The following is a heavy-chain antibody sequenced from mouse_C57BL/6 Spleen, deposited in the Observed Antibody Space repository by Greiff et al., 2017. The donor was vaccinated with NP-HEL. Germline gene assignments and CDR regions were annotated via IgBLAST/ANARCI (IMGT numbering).Heavy chain of an antibody. CDR1: GFTFSSYA. D-gene: IGHD1-1*01. J-gene: IGHJ4*01. CDR2: ISDGGSYT. Sequence: DVQLVESGGGLVKPGGSLKLSCAASGFTFSSYAMSWVRQTPEKRLAWVATISDGGSYTYYPDNVKGRFTISRDNAKNNLYLQMSHLKSEDTAMYYCARVYGSSYDAMDYWGQGTSVTVSS. CDR3: ARVYGSSYDAMDY. V-gene: IGHV5-4*01.